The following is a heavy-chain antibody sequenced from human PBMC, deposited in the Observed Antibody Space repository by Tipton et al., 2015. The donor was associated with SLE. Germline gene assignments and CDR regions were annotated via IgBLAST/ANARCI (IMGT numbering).Heavy chain of an antibody. CDR2: IYYSGST. D-gene: IGHD3-16*02. Sequence: TLSLTCTVSGGSISSHYWSWIRQPPGKGLEWIGYIYYSGSTNYNPSLKSRVTISVDTSKNQFSLKLSSVTAADTAVYYCARLMITFGGVIVMSDWFDPWGQGTLVTVSS. V-gene: IGHV4-59*11. CDR1: GGSISSHY. CDR3: ARLMITFGGVIVMSDWFDP. J-gene: IGHJ5*02.